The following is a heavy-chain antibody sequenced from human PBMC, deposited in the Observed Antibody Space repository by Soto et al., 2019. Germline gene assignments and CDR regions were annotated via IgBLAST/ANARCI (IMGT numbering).Heavy chain of an antibody. Sequence: LRLSCTGSGFNFGGYTINWVRQAPGKGLEWVSSISSSNTYIFYADTVQGRFIISRDNTKNSVYLQINRLRTEDTALYYCASAMTMGWSPQGYWGQGTPVTVSS. CDR2: ISSSNTYI. D-gene: IGHD3-10*01. J-gene: IGHJ4*02. CDR3: ASAMTMGWSPQGY. V-gene: IGHV3-21*04. CDR1: GFNFGGYT.